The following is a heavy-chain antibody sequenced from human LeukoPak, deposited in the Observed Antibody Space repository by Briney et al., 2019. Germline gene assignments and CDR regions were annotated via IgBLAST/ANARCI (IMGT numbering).Heavy chain of an antibody. CDR3: ASGSLASYFDH. J-gene: IGHJ4*02. CDR1: GWDGSAPS. Sequence: GASVKVSCKGLSGWDGSAPSMVTQGVRQAPGQGLEWMGWINPNSGGTKYVQKFQGRVTMTRDTSISTAYMELSRLRSDDTAVYYCASGSLASYFDHWGQGTLVTVSS. V-gene: IGHV1-2*02. CDR2: INPNSGGT. D-gene: IGHD3-16*01.